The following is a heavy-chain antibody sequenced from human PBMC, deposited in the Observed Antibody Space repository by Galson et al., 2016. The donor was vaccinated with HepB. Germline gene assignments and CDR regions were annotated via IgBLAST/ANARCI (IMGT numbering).Heavy chain of an antibody. J-gene: IGHJ5*02. D-gene: IGHD3-16*01. Sequence: SLRLSCAASGFTFSGFATSWVRLAPGMGPEWVSSIGGYGETTYYADSVKGRFTISRDHRNDTVFLQMDNLRAEDPAIYHCTKNPGNYVGWFDPWGQGTLVTVSS. CDR3: TKNPGNYVGWFDP. CDR1: GFTFSGFA. CDR2: IGGYGETT. V-gene: IGHV3-23*01.